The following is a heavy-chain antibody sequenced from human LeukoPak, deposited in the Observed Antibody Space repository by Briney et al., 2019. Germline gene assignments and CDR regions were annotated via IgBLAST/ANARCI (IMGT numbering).Heavy chain of an antibody. CDR1: GYTLTELS. J-gene: IGHJ6*02. V-gene: IGHV1-24*01. CDR3: ATKHILLWFGESVFSTGMDV. CDR2: FDPEDGET. Sequence: GASVKVSCKVSGYTLTELSMHWVRQAPGKGLEWMGGFDPEDGETIYAQKFQGRVTMTEDTSTDTAYMELSSLRSEDTAVYYCATKHILLWFGESVFSTGMDVWGQGTTVTVSS. D-gene: IGHD3-10*01.